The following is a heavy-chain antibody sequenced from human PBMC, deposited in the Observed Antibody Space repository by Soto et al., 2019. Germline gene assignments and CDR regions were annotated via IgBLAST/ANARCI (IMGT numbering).Heavy chain of an antibody. CDR2: ISYDGSNK. J-gene: IGHJ4*02. D-gene: IGHD3-16*01. Sequence: VQLVESGGGLIQPGGSLRLSCAASGLTVSSNYMNWVRQAPGKGLEWVSVISYDGSNKYYADSVKGRFTISRDNSKNTLYLQMNSLRTEDTAVYYCASWGSMPGDYWGQGTLVTVSS. CDR1: GLTVSSNY. CDR3: ASWGSMPGDY. V-gene: IGHV3-30-3*01.